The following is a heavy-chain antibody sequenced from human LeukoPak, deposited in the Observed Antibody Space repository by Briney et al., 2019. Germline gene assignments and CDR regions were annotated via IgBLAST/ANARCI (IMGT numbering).Heavy chain of an antibody. CDR1: KLNFDDYG. Sequence: PGGSLRLSCAASKLNFDDYGMHWVRQAPGKGLEWVSYITWNGGSTYYADSVKGRFTISRDDAKNSLFLQMNSLRVEDTAIYYCARGGTGSENDYWGQGILVTVSS. J-gene: IGHJ4*02. CDR3: ARGGTGSENDY. CDR2: ITWNGGST. D-gene: IGHD3-9*01. V-gene: IGHV3-20*04.